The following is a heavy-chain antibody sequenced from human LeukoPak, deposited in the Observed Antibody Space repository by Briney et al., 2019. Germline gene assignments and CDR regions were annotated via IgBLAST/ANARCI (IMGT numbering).Heavy chain of an antibody. J-gene: IGHJ6*03. Sequence: ASVKVSCKASGGTFSSYAISWVRQAPGQGLEWMGGIIPIFGTANYAQKFKGRVTITADESTSTAYMELSSLRSEDTAVYYCARVPYAVPAAVPFPAYYYYYMDVWGKGTTVTVSS. V-gene: IGHV1-69*01. CDR3: ARVPYAVPAAVPFPAYYYYYMDV. CDR2: IIPIFGTA. CDR1: GGTFSSYA. D-gene: IGHD2-2*01.